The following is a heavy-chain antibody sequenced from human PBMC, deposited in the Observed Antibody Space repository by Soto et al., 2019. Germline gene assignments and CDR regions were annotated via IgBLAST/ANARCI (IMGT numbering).Heavy chain of an antibody. CDR2: IIPIFGTA. Sequence: SVKVSCKASGGTFSSYAISWVRQAPGQGLEWMGGIIPIFGTANYAQKFQGRVTITADESTSTAYMELSSLRSEGTAVYYCAREINASSSWYDYYYGMDVWGQGXTVTVSS. J-gene: IGHJ6*02. V-gene: IGHV1-69*13. CDR3: AREINASSSWYDYYYGMDV. CDR1: GGTFSSYA. D-gene: IGHD6-13*01.